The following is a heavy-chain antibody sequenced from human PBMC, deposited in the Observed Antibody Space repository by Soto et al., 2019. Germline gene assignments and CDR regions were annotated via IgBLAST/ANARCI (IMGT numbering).Heavy chain of an antibody. D-gene: IGHD3-22*01. CDR2: IYYSGST. Sequence: PSETLCLTCTVSGGSISSSSYYGGWIRQPPGKGLEWIGSIYYSGSTYYNPSLKSRVTISVDTSKNQFSLKLSSVAAADTAVYYCMLGSGWKDFDYWGQGTLVTVS. CDR1: GGSISSSSYY. J-gene: IGHJ4*02. CDR3: MLGSGWKDFDY. V-gene: IGHV4-39*01.